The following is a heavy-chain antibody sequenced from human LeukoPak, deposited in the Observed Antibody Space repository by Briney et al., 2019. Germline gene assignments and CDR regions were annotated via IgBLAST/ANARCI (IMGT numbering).Heavy chain of an antibody. D-gene: IGHD1/OR15-1a*01. J-gene: IGHJ4*02. CDR2: INHSEST. V-gene: IGHV4-34*01. CDR3: ARGRPSSPYQQNFDY. Sequence: SETLSLTCAVYGGSFSGYYWSWIRQPPGKGLEWIGEINHSESTNYNPSLKSRVTISVDTSKNQFSLKLSSVTAADTAVYYCARGRPSSPYQQNFDYWGQGTLVTVSS. CDR1: GGSFSGYY.